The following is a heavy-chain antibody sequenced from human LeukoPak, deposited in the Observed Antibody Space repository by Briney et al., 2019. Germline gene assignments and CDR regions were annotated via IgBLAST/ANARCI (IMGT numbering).Heavy chain of an antibody. V-gene: IGHV4-59*01. J-gene: IGHJ6*03. CDR1: GGSISSYY. CDR3: ARAPPLGYYYMDV. CDR2: IYYSGST. Sequence: SETLSLTCTVSGGSISSYYWSWIRQPSGKGLEWIGYIYYSGSTNYNPSLKSRVTISVDTSKNQFSLKLSSVTAADTAVYYCARAPPLGYYYMDVWGKGTTVTVSS.